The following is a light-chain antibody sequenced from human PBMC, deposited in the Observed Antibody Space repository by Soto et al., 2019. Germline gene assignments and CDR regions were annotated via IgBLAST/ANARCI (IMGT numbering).Light chain of an antibody. CDR1: QSVGSL. V-gene: IGKV3-15*01. Sequence: EVVMTQSPATLSVSPGERATLSCRASQSVGSLLAWYQQKPGQAPRLLIYTASTRASDIPARFSGSGSGTEFTLTISSLQSEDFAVYYCQQYNNWPITFGQGTRLEI. CDR2: TAS. CDR3: QQYNNWPIT. J-gene: IGKJ5*01.